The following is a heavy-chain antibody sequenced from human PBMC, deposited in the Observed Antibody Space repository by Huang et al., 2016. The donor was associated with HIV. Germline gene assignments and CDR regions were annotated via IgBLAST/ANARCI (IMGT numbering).Heavy chain of an antibody. V-gene: IGHV3-30*18. Sequence: QVQLVESGGGVVQTGRSLRISCAASGFTFSSYGMHWVRQAPGKGLEWVEVISYDAKTKYYADSVKGRFSISRDNSKTTVYLQLNSLRLEDTAVYYCAKGGSAAAVLDFWGQGTLVTVSS. CDR1: GFTFSSYG. CDR3: AKGGSAAAVLDF. CDR2: ISYDAKTK. D-gene: IGHD6-13*01. J-gene: IGHJ4*02.